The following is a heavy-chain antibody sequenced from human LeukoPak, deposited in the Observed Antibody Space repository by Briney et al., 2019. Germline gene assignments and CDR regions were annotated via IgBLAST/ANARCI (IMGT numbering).Heavy chain of an antibody. CDR2: IYDSGST. V-gene: IGHV4-39*07. D-gene: IGHD3-3*01. CDR3: ARVVPYYDFWSGYYEGWFDP. Sequence: SETLSLTCTVSGGSIRSSYYYWGWIRQPPGKGLEWIGSIYDSGSTYYNPSLKSRVTISVDTSKNQFSLKLSSVTAADTAVYYCARVVPYYDFWSGYYEGWFDPWGQGTLVTVSS. J-gene: IGHJ5*02. CDR1: GGSIRSSYYY.